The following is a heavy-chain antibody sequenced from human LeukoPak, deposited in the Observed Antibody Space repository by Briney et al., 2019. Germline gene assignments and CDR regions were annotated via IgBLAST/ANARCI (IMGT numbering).Heavy chain of an antibody. CDR3: ARGQGGSGSYYKLPLFDY. D-gene: IGHD3-10*01. J-gene: IGHJ4*02. CDR2: INHSGST. CDR1: GGSFSGYY. V-gene: IGHV4-34*01. Sequence: SETLSLTCAVYGGSFSGYYWSWIRQPPGKGLEWTGEINHSGSTNYNPSLKSRVTISVDTSKNQFSLKLSSVTAADTAVYYCARGQGGSGSYYKLPLFDYWGQGTLVTVSS.